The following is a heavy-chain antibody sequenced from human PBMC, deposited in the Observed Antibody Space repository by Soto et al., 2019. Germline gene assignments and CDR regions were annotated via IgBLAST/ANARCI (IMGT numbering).Heavy chain of an antibody. J-gene: IGHJ4*02. Sequence: ASVKVSCQASGYTFTSYGISWVRQAPGQGLEWMGWISAYNGNTDYAQKFQGRVTITADESTSTAYMELSSLRSEDTAVYYCARVTRSNGSGKPTFDYWGQGTLVTVAS. D-gene: IGHD3-10*01. CDR1: GYTFTSYG. CDR2: ISAYNGNT. CDR3: ARVTRSNGSGKPTFDY. V-gene: IGHV1-18*01.